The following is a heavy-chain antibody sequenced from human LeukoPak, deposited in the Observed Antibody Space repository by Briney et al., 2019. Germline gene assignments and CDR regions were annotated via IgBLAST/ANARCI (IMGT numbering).Heavy chain of an antibody. J-gene: IGHJ6*03. Sequence: GGSLRLSCAASGFTFSSYAMSWVRQAPGKGLEWVSAISGSGDSTYYADSVKGRFTISRDNSKNTLYLQMNSLRADDTAVYYCAKVEKGVAVAGPDDYYYYMDVWGKGTTVTVSS. CDR2: ISGSGDST. CDR1: GFTFSSYA. CDR3: AKVEKGVAVAGPDDYYYYMDV. V-gene: IGHV3-23*01. D-gene: IGHD6-19*01.